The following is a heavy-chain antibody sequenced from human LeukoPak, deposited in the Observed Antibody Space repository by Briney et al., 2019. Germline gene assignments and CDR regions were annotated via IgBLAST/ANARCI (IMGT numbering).Heavy chain of an antibody. D-gene: IGHD4-17*01. CDR1: GYTFTSYG. Sequence: GASVKVSCKASGYTFTSYGISWVRQAPGQGLEWMGWINANNGNTNYAQKLQGRVTMTTDTSTSTAYMELRSLRSDDTAVYYCSRSPVTNGRLDWFDPWGQGTLVTVSS. V-gene: IGHV1-18*04. CDR2: INANNGNT. CDR3: SRSPVTNGRLDWFDP. J-gene: IGHJ5*02.